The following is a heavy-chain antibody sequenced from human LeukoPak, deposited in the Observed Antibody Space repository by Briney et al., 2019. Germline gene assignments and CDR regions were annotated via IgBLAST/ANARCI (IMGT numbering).Heavy chain of an antibody. CDR3: ARSSSAFDI. V-gene: IGHV3-74*03. CDR1: GFTFSSYW. CDR2: INNDGSDT. D-gene: IGHD2-15*01. Sequence: GGSLRLSCAASGFTFSSYWMHWVRQAPGKGLVWVSRINNDGSDTTYADSVKGRFTISRDNAKNTLYLQMNSLRAEDTALYYCARSSSAFDIWDQGTMVTVSS. J-gene: IGHJ3*02.